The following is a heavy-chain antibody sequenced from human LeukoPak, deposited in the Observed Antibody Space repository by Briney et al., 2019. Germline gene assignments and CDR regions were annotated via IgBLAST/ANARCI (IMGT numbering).Heavy chain of an antibody. Sequence: RSSETLSLTCTVSGGSISTYHWSWIRQPPGKGLEWIGYIYYRGSANYNPSLKSRLTISVDTSKNQLSLKLTSVTAADTAMYYCARAGDYYSSGSYLGYWGQGTLVTVSS. CDR2: IYYRGSA. J-gene: IGHJ4*02. V-gene: IGHV4-59*01. CDR3: ARAGDYYSSGSYLGY. D-gene: IGHD3-10*01. CDR1: GGSISTYH.